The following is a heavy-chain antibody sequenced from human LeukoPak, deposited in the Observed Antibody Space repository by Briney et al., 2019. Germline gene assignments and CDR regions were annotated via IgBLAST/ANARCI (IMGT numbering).Heavy chain of an antibody. CDR3: ARGVMGDSNDYFDY. CDR2: IYYSGST. D-gene: IGHD3-16*01. V-gene: IGHV4-30-4*08. CDR1: GGSISSGDYY. Sequence: PSETLSLTCTVSGGSISSGDYYWSWIRQPPGKGLEWIGYIYYSGSTYYNPSLKSRVTISVDTSKNQFSLKLSSVTAADTAVYYCARGVMGDSNDYFDYWGQGTLVSVSS. J-gene: IGHJ4*02.